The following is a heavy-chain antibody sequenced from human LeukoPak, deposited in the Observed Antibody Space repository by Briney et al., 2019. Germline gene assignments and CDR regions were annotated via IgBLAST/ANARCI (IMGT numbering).Heavy chain of an antibody. CDR2: IYSDNT. CDR1: GFTVSSNS. D-gene: IGHD3-22*01. V-gene: IGHV3-53*01. CDR3: AKGPYDSSGYYYGGVSYMDV. J-gene: IGHJ6*03. Sequence: GGSLRLSCTVSGFTVSSNSMSWVRQAPGKGLEWVSFIYSDNTHYSDSVKGRFTISRDNSKNTLYLQMNSLRAEDTAVYYCAKGPYDSSGYYYGGVSYMDVWGKGTTVTISS.